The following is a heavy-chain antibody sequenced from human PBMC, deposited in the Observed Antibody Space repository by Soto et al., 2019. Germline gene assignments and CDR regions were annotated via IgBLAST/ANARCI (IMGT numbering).Heavy chain of an antibody. CDR2: VHHSGDT. Sequence: PSETLSLTCTVSGASIRSSYWSWIRQSPGKGLEWIGFVHHSGDTKTNPSLKSRVAILQDTSKNQFSLIVTSVTAADTAMYFCARGYYDANGQSNTFDIWGQGTMVTVSS. J-gene: IGHJ3*02. D-gene: IGHD3-22*01. V-gene: IGHV4-59*01. CDR3: ARGYYDANGQSNTFDI. CDR1: GASIRSSY.